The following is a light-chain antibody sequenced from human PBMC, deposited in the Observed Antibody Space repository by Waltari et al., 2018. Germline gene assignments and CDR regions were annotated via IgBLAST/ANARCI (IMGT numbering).Light chain of an antibody. Sequence: QSALTQPPSVSGSPGQSVTIPCTGTSNDVGRYNRVSWYQQSPGTAPKLIIYEVSDRPSGVPHRSSGSKSGETASLTISGLQAEDEADYYCASYIDTTTVTFGGGTKLTVL. J-gene: IGLJ2*01. CDR2: EVS. CDR3: ASYIDTTTVT. V-gene: IGLV2-18*02. CDR1: SNDVGRYNR.